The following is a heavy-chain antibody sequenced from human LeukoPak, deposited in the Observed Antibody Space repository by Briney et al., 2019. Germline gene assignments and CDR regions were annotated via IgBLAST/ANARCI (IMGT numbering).Heavy chain of an antibody. CDR1: GYSISSAYY. CDR3: ARDRVGATYAFDI. D-gene: IGHD1-26*01. CDR2: IHHSGST. V-gene: IGHV4-38-2*02. J-gene: IGHJ3*02. Sequence: SETLSLTCAVSGYSISSAYYWGWMRQPPGKGLEWVVSIHHSGSTYFNPSLKSRVTISVDTSKNQFSLKLTSVTAADPAVYYCARDRVGATYAFDIWGQGTMVTVSS.